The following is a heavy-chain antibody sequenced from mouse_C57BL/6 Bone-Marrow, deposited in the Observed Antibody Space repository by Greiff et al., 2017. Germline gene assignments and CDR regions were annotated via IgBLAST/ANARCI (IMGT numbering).Heavy chain of an antibody. J-gene: IGHJ3*01. CDR1: GYTFTSYW. CDR3: AIHYYGSSYVIWDPFAY. V-gene: IGHV1-74*01. Sequence: VQLQQPGAELVKPGASVKVSCKASGYTFTSYWMHWVKQRPGQGLEWIGRIHPSDSDTNYNQKFKGKATLTVDKSSSTAYMQLSSLTSEDSAVYYCAIHYYGSSYVIWDPFAYWGQGTLVTVSA. CDR2: IHPSDSDT. D-gene: IGHD1-1*01.